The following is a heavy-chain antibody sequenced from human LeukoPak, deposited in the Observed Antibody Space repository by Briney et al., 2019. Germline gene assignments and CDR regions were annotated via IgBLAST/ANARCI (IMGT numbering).Heavy chain of an antibody. CDR2: IIPIFGTT. D-gene: IGHD6-13*01. CDR1: GGTFSSYA. J-gene: IGHJ6*02. Sequence: SVKVSCKASGGTFSSYAISWVRQAPGQGLEWMGGIIPIFGTTNYAQKFQGRVTITTDESTSTAYMELSSLRSEDTAVYYCATDGSIAAAATDYYGMDVWGQGTTVTVSS. CDR3: ATDGSIAAAATDYYGMDV. V-gene: IGHV1-69*05.